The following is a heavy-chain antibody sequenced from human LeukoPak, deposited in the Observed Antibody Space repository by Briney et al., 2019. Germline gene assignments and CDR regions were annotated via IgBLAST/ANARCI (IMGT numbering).Heavy chain of an antibody. CDR3: AKSQNYYDNSGYYYLDY. CDR1: GISFSSFG. Sequence: GGSLRLSCAASGISFSSFGMHWVRQAPGQGLEWVTFIRYDGHNKYYADSVKGRFTISRDNSKNTLYLQMNSLRPEDTAVYYCAKSQNYYDNSGYYYLDYWGQGNLVTVSS. V-gene: IGHV3-30*02. D-gene: IGHD3-22*01. CDR2: IRYDGHNK. J-gene: IGHJ4*02.